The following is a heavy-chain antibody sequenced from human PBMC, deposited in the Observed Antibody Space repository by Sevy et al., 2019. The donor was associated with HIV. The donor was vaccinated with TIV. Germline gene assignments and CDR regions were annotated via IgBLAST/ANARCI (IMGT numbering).Heavy chain of an antibody. J-gene: IGHJ3*02. CDR3: ARPRFLEWLSSAAFDI. D-gene: IGHD3-3*01. V-gene: IGHV3-30*03. CDR1: GFSFNKYG. CDR2: IAYDGGNK. Sequence: GGSLRLSCAASGFSFNKYGMHWVRQAPGEGLEWVAVIAYDGGNKYYTDSVKGRFTISGDNSKNTLYLQMNSLRAEDTAVYYCARPRFLEWLSSAAFDIWGQGTMVTVSS.